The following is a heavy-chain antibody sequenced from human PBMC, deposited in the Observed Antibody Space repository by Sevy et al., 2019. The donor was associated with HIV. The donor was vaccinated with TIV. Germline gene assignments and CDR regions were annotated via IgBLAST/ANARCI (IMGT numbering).Heavy chain of an antibody. J-gene: IGHJ3*02. Sequence: GGSLRLSCAASGFTFSSYAKHWVRQAPGKGLEWVAVISYDGSNKYYADSVKGRFTISRDNSKNTLYLQMNSLRAEDTAVYYCARFLGYMGAFDIWGQGTMVTVS. V-gene: IGHV3-30-3*01. CDR1: GFTFSSYA. CDR2: ISYDGSNK. D-gene: IGHD3-16*02. CDR3: ARFLGYMGAFDI.